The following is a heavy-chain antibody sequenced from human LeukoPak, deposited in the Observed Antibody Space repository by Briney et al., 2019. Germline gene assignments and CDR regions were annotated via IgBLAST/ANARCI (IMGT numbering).Heavy chain of an antibody. CDR1: RFTFSTYA. Sequence: QTGGSLRLSCAASRFTFSTYAMSWVRQAPGKGLEWVASINHNGNVNYYVDSVKGRFTISRDNAKNSLYLQMSNLRAEDTAVYFCARGGGLDVWGQGATVTVSS. J-gene: IGHJ6*02. CDR2: INHNGNVN. D-gene: IGHD3-16*01. V-gene: IGHV3-7*03. CDR3: ARGGGLDV.